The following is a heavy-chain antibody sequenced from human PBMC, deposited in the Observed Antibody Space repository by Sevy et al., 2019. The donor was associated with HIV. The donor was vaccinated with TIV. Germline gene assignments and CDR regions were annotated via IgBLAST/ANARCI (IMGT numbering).Heavy chain of an antibody. CDR1: GGSISSGGYY. V-gene: IGHV4-31*03. D-gene: IGHD3-22*01. Sequence: SETLSLTCTVSGGSISSGGYYWSWIRQHPGKGLEWIGYIYYSGITYYNPSIKSRVTISVDTSKNQFSLKLSSVTAAVSAVYYCASRAPITMIVVGNAFDIWGQGTMVTVSS. CDR2: IYYSGIT. J-gene: IGHJ3*02. CDR3: ASRAPITMIVVGNAFDI.